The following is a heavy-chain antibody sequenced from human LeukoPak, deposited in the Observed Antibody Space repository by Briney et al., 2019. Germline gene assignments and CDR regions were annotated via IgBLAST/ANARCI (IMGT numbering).Heavy chain of an antibody. CDR1: GYTFTSYD. CDR2: MNPNSGYT. J-gene: IGHJ4*02. D-gene: IGHD2-21*01. Sequence: ASVKVSCKASGYTFTSYDINWVRQATGQGLEWMGWMNPNSGYTGYAQKFQGRVTMTRSTSISTAYMELSSLTFEDTAVYYCTRSVRNGHIDYWGQGTLVTVS. V-gene: IGHV1-8*01. CDR3: TRSVRNGHIDY.